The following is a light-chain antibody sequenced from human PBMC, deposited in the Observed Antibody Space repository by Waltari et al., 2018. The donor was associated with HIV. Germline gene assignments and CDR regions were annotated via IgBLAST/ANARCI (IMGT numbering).Light chain of an antibody. J-gene: IGKJ1*01. CDR3: QQYGSSLTWT. Sequence: EIVLTQSPGTLSLSQGEGATLSCRASQTVNTYYLAWYQQKPGQAPRLLIYAANSRATGIPDRFSGSGSGTDFTLTINRLEPEDFAVYYCQQYGSSLTWTFGQGTKVELK. V-gene: IGKV3-20*01. CDR2: AAN. CDR1: QTVNTYY.